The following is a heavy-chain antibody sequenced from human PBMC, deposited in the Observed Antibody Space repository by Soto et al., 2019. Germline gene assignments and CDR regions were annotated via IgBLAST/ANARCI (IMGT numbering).Heavy chain of an antibody. CDR2: INPNSGGT. D-gene: IGHD1-7*01. CDR3: TRDYKRYNWNYAEFDY. J-gene: IGHJ4*02. Sequence: ASVKVSCKASGYTFTGYYMHWVRQAPGQGLEWMGWINPNSGGTNYAQKFQGRVTMTRDTSISTAYMELSRLRSDDTAVYYCTRDYKRYNWNYAEFDYWGQGTLVTVSS. V-gene: IGHV1-2*02. CDR1: GYTFTGYY.